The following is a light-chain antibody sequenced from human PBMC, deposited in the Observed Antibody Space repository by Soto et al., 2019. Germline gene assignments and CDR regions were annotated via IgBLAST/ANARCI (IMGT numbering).Light chain of an antibody. CDR2: GGS. CDR3: QQYYDRPRT. J-gene: IGKJ2*01. V-gene: IGKV3-15*01. Sequence: EIVMPQSPATLSVSPGERATLSCRASQSVNSSLAWYQQKPGQSPRLLIYGGSTRTTGIPARFSGSVSGTEFTLTISSLQSEDSAVYYCQQYYDRPRTFGQGTKLEI. CDR1: QSVNSS.